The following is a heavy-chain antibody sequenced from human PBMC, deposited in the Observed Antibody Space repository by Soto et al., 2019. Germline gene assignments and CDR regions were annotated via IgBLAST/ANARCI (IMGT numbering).Heavy chain of an antibody. CDR3: AKDRLAGGFDY. CDR1: GFTVTSNY. J-gene: IGHJ4*02. CDR2: IYSGGST. Sequence: PGGSLRLSCAASGFTVTSNYMSWVRQAPGKGLEWVSIIYSGGSTYYADSVKGRFTISRHNSRNTLYLQMNSLRTEDTAVYYCAKDRLAGGFDYWGQGTLVTVSS. V-gene: IGHV3-53*04. D-gene: IGHD3-16*01.